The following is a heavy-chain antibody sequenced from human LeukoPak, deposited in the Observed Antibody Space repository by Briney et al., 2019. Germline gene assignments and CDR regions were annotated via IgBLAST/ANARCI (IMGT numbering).Heavy chain of an antibody. Sequence: GGSLRLSCAASGFSFSNYAMRWVRQAPGKGLEWVSAISDSGGSTYYADSVKGRFTISRDNSKNTLNLQMNSLRGEDTAVYYCAKGFTSSWNYYFDYWGQGTLVTVSS. CDR2: ISDSGGST. CDR1: GFSFSNYA. V-gene: IGHV3-23*01. CDR3: AKGFTSSWNYYFDY. J-gene: IGHJ4*02. D-gene: IGHD6-13*01.